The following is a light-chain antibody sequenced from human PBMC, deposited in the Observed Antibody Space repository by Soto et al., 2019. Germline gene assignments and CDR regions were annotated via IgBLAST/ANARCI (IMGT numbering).Light chain of an antibody. V-gene: IGKV1-39*01. CDR2: AAS. J-gene: IGKJ4*01. Sequence: DIQMTQSPSSLSASVGDRVTIPCGASQSISLYLNWYEQKPGKGPNLLINAASTLQSGVPSRFRGSGSGTEFTLTIDSLQPEDFATYFCQQSYRLPLTFGGGTKVDI. CDR3: QQSYRLPLT. CDR1: QSISLY.